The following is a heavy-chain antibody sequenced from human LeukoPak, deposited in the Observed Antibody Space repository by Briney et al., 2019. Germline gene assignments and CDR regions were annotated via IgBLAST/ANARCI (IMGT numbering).Heavy chain of an antibody. CDR2: ISGSGGST. D-gene: IGHD5-18*01. CDR3: AKDLRGYSYGWRAFDI. CDR1: GFTFSSYG. Sequence: PGGSLRLSCAASGFTFSSYGMSWVRQAPGKGLEWVSAISGSGGSTYYADSVKGRFTISRDNSKNTLYLQMNSLRAEDTAVYYCAKDLRGYSYGWRAFDIWGQGIMVTVSS. V-gene: IGHV3-23*01. J-gene: IGHJ3*02.